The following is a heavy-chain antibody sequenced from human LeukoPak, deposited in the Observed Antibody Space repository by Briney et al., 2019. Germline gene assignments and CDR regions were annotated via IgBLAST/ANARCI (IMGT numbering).Heavy chain of an antibody. CDR1: SGSISTSNYY. CDR3: ARRKVRLFFDP. CDR2: IFYSGST. Sequence: PSETLSLTCTVSSGSISTSNYYWGWVRQPPGKALEWIGNIFYSGSTYYSPSLKSRVTISVDTSKNQFSLKLSSVTAADTAVYYCARRKVRLFFDPWGQGTLVTVSS. V-gene: IGHV4-39*07. D-gene: IGHD3-10*01. J-gene: IGHJ5*02.